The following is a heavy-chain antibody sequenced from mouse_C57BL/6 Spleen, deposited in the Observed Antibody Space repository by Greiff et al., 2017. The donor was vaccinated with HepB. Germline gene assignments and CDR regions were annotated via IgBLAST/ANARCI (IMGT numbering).Heavy chain of an antibody. Sequence: QVQLQQPGAELVKPGASVKVSCKASGYTFTSYWMHWVKQRPGQGLEWIGRIHPSASDTNYNQKFKGKATLTVDKSSSTAYMQLSSLTSEDSAVYDCAMRAYYSNGGFAYWGQGTLVTVSA. V-gene: IGHV1-74*01. D-gene: IGHD2-5*01. CDR3: AMRAYYSNGGFAY. J-gene: IGHJ3*01. CDR2: IHPSASDT. CDR1: GYTFTSYW.